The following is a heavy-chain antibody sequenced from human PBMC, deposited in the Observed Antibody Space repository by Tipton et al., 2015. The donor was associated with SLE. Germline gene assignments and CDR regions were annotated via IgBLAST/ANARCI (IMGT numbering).Heavy chain of an antibody. V-gene: IGHV4-59*11. CDR3: ERDHPVAGPLVY. CDR2: ISYSDTH. J-gene: IGHJ4*02. CDR1: GGSISRHY. Sequence: TLSLTCTVSGGSISRHYWSWFRHPPGKGLAWIGYISYSDTHHHNPSLKSGVTISVETSKDQFSLKLRSVTAADTAVYYCERDHPVAGPLVYWGQGTLVDVSS. D-gene: IGHD6-19*01.